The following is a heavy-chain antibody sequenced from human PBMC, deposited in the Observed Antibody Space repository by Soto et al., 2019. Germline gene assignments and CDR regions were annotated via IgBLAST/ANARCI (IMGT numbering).Heavy chain of an antibody. CDR1: GFTFSSYA. J-gene: IGHJ4*02. D-gene: IGHD2-2*01. V-gene: IGHV3-23*01. CDR2: ISGSGGST. CDR3: AKKEEVVPAAHIDY. Sequence: PGGSLRLSCAASGFTFSSYAMSWVRQAPGKGLEWVSAISGSGGSTYYADSVKGRFTISRDNSKNTLYLQMNSLRAEDTAVYYCAKKEEVVPAAHIDYWGQGTLVTVSS.